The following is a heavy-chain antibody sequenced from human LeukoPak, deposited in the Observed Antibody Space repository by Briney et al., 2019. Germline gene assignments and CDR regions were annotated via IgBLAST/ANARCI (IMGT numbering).Heavy chain of an antibody. D-gene: IGHD1-7*01. CDR1: GGSCSGYY. Sequence: SETLSLTGAVYGGSCSGYYWSWIRQPPGKGLEWIGEIKHSGSTNYNPSLKSRVTISVDTSKNQFSLKLSSVTAADTAVYYCARHAGTTQFFDYWGQGTLVTVSS. CDR3: ARHAGTTQFFDY. CDR2: IKHSGST. J-gene: IGHJ4*02. V-gene: IGHV4-34*01.